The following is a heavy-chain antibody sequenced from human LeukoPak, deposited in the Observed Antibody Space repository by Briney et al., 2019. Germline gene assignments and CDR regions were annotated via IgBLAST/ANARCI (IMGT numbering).Heavy chain of an antibody. Sequence: ASVKVSCKASGYTFTGYYMHWVRQAPGQGLEWMGWINPNNGGTNYAQKLQGRGTMTTDTSTSTAYMELRSLRSDDTAVYYCARLWIAVASKLISFDYWGQGTLVTVSS. D-gene: IGHD6-19*01. CDR3: ARLWIAVASKLISFDY. V-gene: IGHV1-2*02. CDR2: INPNNGGT. J-gene: IGHJ4*02. CDR1: GYTFTGYY.